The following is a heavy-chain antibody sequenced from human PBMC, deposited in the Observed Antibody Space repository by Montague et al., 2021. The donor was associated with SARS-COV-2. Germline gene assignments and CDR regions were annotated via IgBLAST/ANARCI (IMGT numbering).Heavy chain of an antibody. CDR3: ALPQELWFDY. V-gene: IGHV3-9*01. Sequence: NSGSIGYADSVQGRFTISRDNDKNSLYLKMNSLRAEDTALYYCALPQELWFDYWGWGTLLTVS. CDR2: NSGSI. J-gene: IGHJ4*02. D-gene: IGHD1-1*01.